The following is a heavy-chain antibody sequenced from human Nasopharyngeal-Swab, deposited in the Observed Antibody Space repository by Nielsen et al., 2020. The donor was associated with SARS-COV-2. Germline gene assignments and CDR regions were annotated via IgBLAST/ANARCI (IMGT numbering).Heavy chain of an antibody. CDR1: GGSFSGYY. J-gene: IGHJ4*02. V-gene: IGHV4-34*01. CDR3: SAAGGNY. CDR2: INHSGST. D-gene: IGHD6-13*01. Sequence: SETLSLTCAVYGGSFSGYYWSWIRQPPGKGLEWIREINHSGSTNYNPSLKSRVTISVDTSKNQFSLKLSSVTAADTAVYYCSAAGGNYWGQGTLVTVSS.